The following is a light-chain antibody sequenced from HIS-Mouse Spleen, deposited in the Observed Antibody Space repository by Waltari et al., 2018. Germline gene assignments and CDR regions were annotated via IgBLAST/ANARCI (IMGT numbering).Light chain of an antibody. CDR1: QGISSY. Sequence: DIQLTQSPSFLSASVGDRVTITCRASQGISSYLAWYQQKPVKAPKLLIYAASTLQSGVPSRFSGSGSGTEFTLTISSLQPEDFATYYCQQLNSYPPTXGQGTKVEIK. CDR3: QQLNSYPPT. V-gene: IGKV1-9*01. J-gene: IGKJ1*01. CDR2: AAS.